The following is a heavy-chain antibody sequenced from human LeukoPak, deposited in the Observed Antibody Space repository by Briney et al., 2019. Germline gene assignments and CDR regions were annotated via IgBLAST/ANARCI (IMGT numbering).Heavy chain of an antibody. J-gene: IGHJ6*02. CDR3: ARPSPRYQYGMDV. V-gene: IGHV4-31*03. Sequence: SETLSLTCTVSGGSISSCGHYWSRLPQHQGKGLEWIGYIYYSGSTFYNPSLKSRLTISVDTSKNQFSLKLSSATAADTAVYYCARPSPRYQYGMDVWGQGTTVTVSS. D-gene: IGHD2-2*01. CDR1: GGSISSCGHY. CDR2: IYYSGST.